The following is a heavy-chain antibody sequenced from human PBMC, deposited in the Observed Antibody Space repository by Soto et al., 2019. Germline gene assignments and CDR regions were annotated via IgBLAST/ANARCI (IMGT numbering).Heavy chain of an antibody. CDR3: ARVMANLPWYFDY. J-gene: IGHJ4*02. D-gene: IGHD2-8*01. V-gene: IGHV3-74*01. Sequence: PGGSLRLSSAASGDTVSIYWMHWVRQAPGKGLVWVSRVNGDGSSTSYADPVKGRFTISRDNAKNTVHLQMDSLRAEDTAVYYCARVMANLPWYFDYWGQGTLVTVSS. CDR2: VNGDGSST. CDR1: GDTVSIYW.